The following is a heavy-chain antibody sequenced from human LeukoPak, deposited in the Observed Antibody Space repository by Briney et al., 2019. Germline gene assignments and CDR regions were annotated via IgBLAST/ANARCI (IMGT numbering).Heavy chain of an antibody. D-gene: IGHD6-25*01. V-gene: IGHV3-11*01. CDR3: ARDPAAGFFDY. CDR2: ISSSGSTI. Sequence: GGSLRLSCAASGFTVSSNYMSWVRQAPGKGLEWVSYISSSGSTIYYADSVKGRFTISRDNSKNTLYLQMNSLRVDDTAVYFCARDPAAGFFDYWGQGTLVTVSS. CDR1: GFTVSSNY. J-gene: IGHJ4*02.